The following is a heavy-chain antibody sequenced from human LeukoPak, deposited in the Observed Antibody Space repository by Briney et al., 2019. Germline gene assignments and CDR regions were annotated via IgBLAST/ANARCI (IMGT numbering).Heavy chain of an antibody. V-gene: IGHV1-69*05. D-gene: IGHD3-10*01. CDR1: GGTFSSYA. J-gene: IGHJ4*02. Sequence: SVKVSCKASGGTFSSYAISWVRQAPGQGLEWMGRIIPIFGTANYAQKFQGRVTITTDESTSTAYMELSSLISEDTAVYYCSKVRGSGINFDYWGQGTLVTVSS. CDR3: SKVRGSGINFDY. CDR2: IIPIFGTA.